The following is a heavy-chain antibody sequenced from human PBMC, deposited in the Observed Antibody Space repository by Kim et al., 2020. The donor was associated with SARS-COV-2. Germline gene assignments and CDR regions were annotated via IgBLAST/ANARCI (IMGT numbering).Heavy chain of an antibody. D-gene: IGHD3-10*01. Sequence: GGSLRLSCAASGFTFSSYWMHWVRQAPGKGLVWVSRINSDGSSTSYADSVKGRFTISRDNAKNTLYLQMNSLRAEDTAVYYCARAKWFGDGGSRFDPWGRGTLVTVSS. CDR2: INSDGSST. V-gene: IGHV3-74*01. CDR3: ARAKWFGDGGSRFDP. CDR1: GFTFSSYW. J-gene: IGHJ5*02.